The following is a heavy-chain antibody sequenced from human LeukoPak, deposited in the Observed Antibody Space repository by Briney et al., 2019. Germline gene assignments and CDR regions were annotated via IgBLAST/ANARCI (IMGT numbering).Heavy chain of an antibody. V-gene: IGHV3-30*18. CDR3: AKEFKWLGPNNDAFDI. J-gene: IGHJ3*02. CDR2: ISYDGSKK. D-gene: IGHD6-19*01. Sequence: PGRSLRLSCAASGFTFSSSGIHWVRQAPGKGLEWVAVISYDGSKKYYADSVKGRFTVSRDNSKNTLYLQMNSLRAEDTAVYYCAKEFKWLGPNNDAFDIWGQGTMVTVSS. CDR1: GFTFSSSG.